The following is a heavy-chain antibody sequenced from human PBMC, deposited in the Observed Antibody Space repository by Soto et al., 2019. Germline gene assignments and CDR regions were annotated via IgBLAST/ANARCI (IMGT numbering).Heavy chain of an antibody. CDR3: AKDRARACSSTSCYFLNYYYGMDV. Sequence: GGSLRLSCAASGFTFSSYGMHWVRQAPGKGLEWVAVISYDGSNKYYADSVKGRFTIPRDNSKNTLYLQMNSLRAEDTAVYYCAKDRARACSSTSCYFLNYYYGMDVWGQGTTVTVSS. CDR1: GFTFSSYG. V-gene: IGHV3-30*18. D-gene: IGHD2-2*01. CDR2: ISYDGSNK. J-gene: IGHJ6*02.